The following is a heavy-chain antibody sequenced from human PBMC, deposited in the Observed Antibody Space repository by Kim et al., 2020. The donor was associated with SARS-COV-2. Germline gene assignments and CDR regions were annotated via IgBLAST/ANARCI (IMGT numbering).Heavy chain of an antibody. Sequence: GGSLRLSCAASGFTFRSYAMSWVRQASGKGLEWVSGISGSGGDTYYADSVKGRFTLSRDNSKKTLFLQMNSLRDEDTAVYYCAKSYYSGSGTYLPYDDWGQGTLVTVSS. CDR3: AKSYYSGSGTYLPYDD. D-gene: IGHD3-10*01. J-gene: IGHJ4*02. CDR2: ISGSGGDT. CDR1: GFTFRSYA. V-gene: IGHV3-23*01.